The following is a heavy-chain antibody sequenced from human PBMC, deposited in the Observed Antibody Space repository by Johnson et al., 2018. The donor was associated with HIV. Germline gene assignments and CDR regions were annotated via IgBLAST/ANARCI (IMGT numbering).Heavy chain of an antibody. V-gene: IGHV3-NL1*01. D-gene: IGHD6-13*01. CDR2: INWNGGNT. Sequence: QVQLVESGGGVVQPGRSLRLSCAASGFTFSSYGMHWVRQAPGKGLEWVSSINWNGGNTEYKESVKGRFTISRDNAKNSLYLQMNSLRAEDTAVYYCARESLPGYSSSNDAFDIWGQGTMVTVSS. CDR3: ARESLPGYSSSNDAFDI. CDR1: GFTFSSYG. J-gene: IGHJ3*02.